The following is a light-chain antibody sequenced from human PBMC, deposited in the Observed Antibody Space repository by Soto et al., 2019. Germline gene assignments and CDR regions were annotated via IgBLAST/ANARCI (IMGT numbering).Light chain of an antibody. Sequence: QSVLTQPPSASGSPGQSVTISCTGTSGDVGGYDYVSWYQQHPGKAPKLMIYEVTKRPLGVPDRFSGSKSGNTASLTVSGLQAEDEADYYCSSYAGSDKPYVFGTGTKVT. CDR2: EVT. CDR1: SGDVGGYDY. J-gene: IGLJ1*01. CDR3: SSYAGSDKPYV. V-gene: IGLV2-8*01.